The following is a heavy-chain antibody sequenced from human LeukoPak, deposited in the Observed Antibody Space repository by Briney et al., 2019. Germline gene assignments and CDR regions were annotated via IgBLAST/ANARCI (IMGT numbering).Heavy chain of an antibody. J-gene: IGHJ4*02. Sequence: SVKVSCKASGGTFSSYAISWVRQAPGQGLEWMGGIIPIFGTANYAQTFQGRVTITADKSTSTAYMELSSLRSEDTAVYYCARDPEYYYGSGSSRFDYWGQGTLVTVSS. V-gene: IGHV1-69*06. D-gene: IGHD3-10*01. CDR1: GGTFSSYA. CDR3: ARDPEYYYGSGSSRFDY. CDR2: IIPIFGTA.